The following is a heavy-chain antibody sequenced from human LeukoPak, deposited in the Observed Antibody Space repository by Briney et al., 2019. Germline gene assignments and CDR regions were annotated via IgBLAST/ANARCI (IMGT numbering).Heavy chain of an antibody. CDR2: IYHSGST. D-gene: IGHD3-10*01. CDR3: ARRVGSGSYYSTFDY. CDR1: GGSISSSNW. V-gene: IGHV4-4*02. Sequence: SETLSLTCAVSGGSISSSNWWSWVRQPPGKGLEWIGEIYHSGSTNYDPSLKSRVTISVDKSKNQFSLKLSSVTAADTAVYYCARRVGSGSYYSTFDYWGQGTLVTASS. J-gene: IGHJ4*02.